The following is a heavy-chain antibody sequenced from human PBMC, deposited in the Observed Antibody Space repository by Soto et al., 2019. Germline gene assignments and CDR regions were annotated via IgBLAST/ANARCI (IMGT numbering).Heavy chain of an antibody. V-gene: IGHV3-23*01. J-gene: IGHJ6*02. CDR1: GVTVRSYA. Sequence: GCSLRLACAASGVTVRSYAMGWVRQAPGKGLEWVSAISGSGGSTYYADSVKGRFTISRDNSKNTLYLQMNSLRAEDTAVYYCANPTTFFGASMDVWGQGTTVTVSS. CDR2: ISGSGGST. CDR3: ANPTTFFGASMDV. D-gene: IGHD3-3*01.